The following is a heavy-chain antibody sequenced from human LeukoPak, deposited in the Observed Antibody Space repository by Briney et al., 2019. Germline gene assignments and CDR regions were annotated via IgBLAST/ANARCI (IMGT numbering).Heavy chain of an antibody. CDR2: IVIGSGNT. D-gene: IGHD6-19*01. Sequence: SVKVSCKASGFTFTSSAMQWVRQARGQRLEWIGWIVIGSGNTNYAQKFQERVTITRDMSTSTAYMELSSLRSEDTAVYYCAAVRYSSGWYSRPDYWGQGTLVTVSS. CDR1: GFTFTSSA. J-gene: IGHJ4*02. V-gene: IGHV1-58*02. CDR3: AAVRYSSGWYSRPDY.